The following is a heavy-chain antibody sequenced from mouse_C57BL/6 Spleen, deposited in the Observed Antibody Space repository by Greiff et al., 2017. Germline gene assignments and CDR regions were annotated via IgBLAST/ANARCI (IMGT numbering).Heavy chain of an antibody. Sequence: QVQLQQSGAELVRPGASVTLSCKASGYTFTDYEMHWVKQTPVHGLEWIGAIDPETGGTAYNQKFKGKAILTADKSSSTAYMELRSLTSEDSAVYYCTRSEGGDYFDYWGQGTTLTVSS. V-gene: IGHV1-15*01. J-gene: IGHJ2*01. CDR2: IDPETGGT. CDR3: TRSEGGDYFDY. CDR1: GYTFTDYE. D-gene: IGHD1-1*02.